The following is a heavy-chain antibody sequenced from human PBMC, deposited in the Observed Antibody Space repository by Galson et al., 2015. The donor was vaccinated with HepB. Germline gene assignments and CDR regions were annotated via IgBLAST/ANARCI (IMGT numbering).Heavy chain of an antibody. Sequence: KVSCKASGYSFRNYWIGWVRQMPGKGLECMGIIYPGDSETRYSPSFQGQVTLSADKSTNTAYLQWSSLKASDTATYYCARLGHEGYHYYGMDVWGQGTTVTVSS. CDR2: IYPGDSET. J-gene: IGHJ6*02. V-gene: IGHV5-51*01. D-gene: IGHD2-2*01. CDR1: GYSFRNYW. CDR3: ARLGHEGYHYYGMDV.